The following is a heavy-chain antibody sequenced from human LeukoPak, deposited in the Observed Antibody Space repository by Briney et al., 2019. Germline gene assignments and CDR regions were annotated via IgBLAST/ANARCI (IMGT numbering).Heavy chain of an antibody. Sequence: GGSLRLSCAASGFTFSSYAMHWVRQAPGKGLEYVSAISSNGGSTYYANSVKGRFTISRDNSKNTLYLQMGSLRAEDMAVYYCAKDRWSIVGANELDYWGQGTLVTVSS. CDR2: ISSNGGST. V-gene: IGHV3-64*01. CDR3: AKDRWSIVGANELDY. J-gene: IGHJ4*02. CDR1: GFTFSSYA. D-gene: IGHD1-26*01.